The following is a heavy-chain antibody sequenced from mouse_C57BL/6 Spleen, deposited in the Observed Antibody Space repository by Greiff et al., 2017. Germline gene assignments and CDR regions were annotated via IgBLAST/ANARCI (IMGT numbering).Heavy chain of an antibody. CDR2: FHPYNDDT. Sequence: LEESGAELVKPGASVKMSCKASGYTFTTYPIEWMKQNHGKSLEWIGNFHPYNDDTKYNEKFKGKATLTVEKSSSTVYLELSRLTSDDSAVYYCARGSYGSSYWYFDVWGTGTTVTVSS. D-gene: IGHD1-1*01. V-gene: IGHV1-47*01. CDR3: ARGSYGSSYWYFDV. CDR1: GYTFTTYP. J-gene: IGHJ1*03.